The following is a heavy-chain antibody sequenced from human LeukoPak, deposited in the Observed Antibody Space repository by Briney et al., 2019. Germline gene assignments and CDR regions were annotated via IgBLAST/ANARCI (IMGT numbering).Heavy chain of an antibody. J-gene: IGHJ5*02. CDR2: INHSGST. CDR3: ASIVVVAATYNWFDP. Sequence: SETLSLTCAVYGGSFSGYYWSWIRQPPGKGLGWIGEINHSGSTNYNPSLKSRVTISVDTSKNQFSLKLSSVTAADTAVYYCASIVVVAATYNWFDPWGQGTLVTVSS. CDR1: GGSFSGYY. V-gene: IGHV4-34*01. D-gene: IGHD2-15*01.